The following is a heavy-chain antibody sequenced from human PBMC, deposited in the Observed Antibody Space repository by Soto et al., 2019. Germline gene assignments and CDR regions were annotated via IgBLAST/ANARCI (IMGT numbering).Heavy chain of an antibody. V-gene: IGHV4-30-4*01. CDR3: ARNQTPRQYCSGGSCSTDFDY. D-gene: IGHD2-15*01. CDR1: GGSISSGDYY. CDR2: MYNSGST. Sequence: SETLSLTCTVSGGSISSGDYYWSWIRQPPGKGLEWIGYMYNSGSTDYNPSLKSRVTISVDTSKNQFSLKLSSVTAADTAVYYCARNQTPRQYCSGGSCSTDFDYWGQGTLVTVSS. J-gene: IGHJ4*02.